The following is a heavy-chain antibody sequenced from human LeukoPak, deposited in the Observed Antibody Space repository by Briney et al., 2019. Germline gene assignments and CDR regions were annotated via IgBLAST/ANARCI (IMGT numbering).Heavy chain of an antibody. CDR1: GGSISNYY. D-gene: IGHD3-3*01. J-gene: IGHJ5*02. CDR3: ARHGFGVALSWFDP. V-gene: IGHV4-4*09. Sequence: SETLSLTCTVSGGSISNYYWSWFRQPPGKGLEWIGYIYTSGSTNYNPSLKSRVTISVDTSKNQFSPKLNSVTAADTAVYYCARHGFGVALSWFDPWGQGTLVTVSS. CDR2: IYTSGST.